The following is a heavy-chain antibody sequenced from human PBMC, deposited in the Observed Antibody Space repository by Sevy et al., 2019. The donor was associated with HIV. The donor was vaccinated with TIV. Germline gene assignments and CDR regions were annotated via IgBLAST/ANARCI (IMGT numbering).Heavy chain of an antibody. CDR3: ATTKDYYESSGDPFDY. CDR2: FDPEDAKT. V-gene: IGHV1-24*01. D-gene: IGHD3-22*01. J-gene: IGHJ4*02. Sequence: ASVKVSCKVSGYTLTQLSMHWVRPTPGKGLEWMASFDPEDAKTVYSQKFQGRLSMTEDTSTHTAYMELSSLRSEDTAVYYCATTKDYYESSGDPFDYWGQGTLVTVSS. CDR1: GYTLTQLS.